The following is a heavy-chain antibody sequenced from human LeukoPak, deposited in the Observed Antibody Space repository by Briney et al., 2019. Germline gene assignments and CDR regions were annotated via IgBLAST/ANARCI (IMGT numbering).Heavy chain of an antibody. J-gene: IGHJ6*02. CDR1: GYTFTSYG. Sequence: GESLKISCKASGYTFTSYGISWVRQAPGQGLEWMGWISAYNGNTNYAQKLQGRVTMTTDTSTSTAYMELRSLRSDDTAVYYCARDRDIVVVPAAKGPVPYYYGMDVWGQGTTVTVSS. V-gene: IGHV1-18*01. D-gene: IGHD2-2*01. CDR3: ARDRDIVVVPAAKGPVPYYYGMDV. CDR2: ISAYNGNT.